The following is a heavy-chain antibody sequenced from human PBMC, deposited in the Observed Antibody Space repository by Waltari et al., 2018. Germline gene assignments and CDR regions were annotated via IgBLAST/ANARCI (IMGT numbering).Heavy chain of an antibody. Sequence: EVQLLESGGGLVQPGGCLRLSCAASGFIFSSYAMNWVRQAPGTRLGWVAVVRVMGGTTYDADSVKGRFTISSDNSKTTLFLQMNSLRVEDTAVYYCAKDGDFGSGYPARPFDYWGQGTLVTVSS. J-gene: IGHJ4*02. CDR1: GFIFSSYA. CDR2: VRVMGGTT. D-gene: IGHD3-3*01. CDR3: AKDGDFGSGYPARPFDY. V-gene: IGHV3-23*01.